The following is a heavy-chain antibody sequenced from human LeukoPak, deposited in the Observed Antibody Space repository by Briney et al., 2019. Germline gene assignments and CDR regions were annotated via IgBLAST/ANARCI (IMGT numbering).Heavy chain of an antibody. D-gene: IGHD6-13*01. Sequence: SETLSLTCTVSGGSISNYYWNWIRQPPGKGLELIGEINHGGSTNYNPSLKSRVTISVDTSQKQFSLRLSSVTAADTAVYYCARGRYVTTRGGAAAGFLDYWGQGTLVTVST. V-gene: IGHV4-34*01. J-gene: IGHJ4*02. CDR2: INHGGST. CDR1: GGSISNYY. CDR3: ARGRYVTTRGGAAAGFLDY.